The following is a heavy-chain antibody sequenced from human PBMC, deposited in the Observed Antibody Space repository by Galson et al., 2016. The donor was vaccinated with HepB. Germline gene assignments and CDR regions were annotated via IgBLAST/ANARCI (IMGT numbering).Heavy chain of an antibody. J-gene: IGHJ4*02. V-gene: IGHV3-33*01. Sequence: SLRLSCAASGFTFSNYGMHWVRQAPGKGLEWVAVIWYDGSNEYYADSVKGRFTISRDNSKNTLYLQMNSLRAEDTAVYYCARIDGGAYFFDYWAQGTLVTVSS. CDR2: IWYDGSNE. D-gene: IGHD4/OR15-4a*01. CDR3: ARIDGGAYFFDY. CDR1: GFTFSNYG.